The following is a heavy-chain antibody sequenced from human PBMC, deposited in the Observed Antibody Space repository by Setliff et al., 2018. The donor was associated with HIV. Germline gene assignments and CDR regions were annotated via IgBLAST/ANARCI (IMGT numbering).Heavy chain of an antibody. D-gene: IGHD5-12*01. J-gene: IGHJ3*02. CDR1: GGSISSYY. Sequence: PSETLSLTCTVSGGSISSYYWSWIRQPPGKGLEWIGYIYYSGSTNYNPPLKSRVTISVDTSKNQFSLKLSSVTAADTAVYYCARVGGEMATIAGAFDIWGQGTMVTVSS. CDR2: IYYSGST. CDR3: ARVGGEMATIAGAFDI. V-gene: IGHV4-59*01.